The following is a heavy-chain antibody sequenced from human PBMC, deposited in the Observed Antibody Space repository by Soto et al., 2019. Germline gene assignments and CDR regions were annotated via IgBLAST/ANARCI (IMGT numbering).Heavy chain of an antibody. CDR2: IYSGGST. D-gene: IGHD6-13*01. V-gene: IGHV3-53*02. CDR3: AEAGPSDY. CDR1: GFTVSSNY. Sequence: EVQLVETGGGLIQPGGSLRLSCAASGFTVSSNYMSWVRQAPGKGLEWVSVIYSGGSTYYADSVKGRFTIARDNSKNTLYLQRNSLRADDTAVYYCAEAGPSDYWGQGTLVTVSS. J-gene: IGHJ4*02.